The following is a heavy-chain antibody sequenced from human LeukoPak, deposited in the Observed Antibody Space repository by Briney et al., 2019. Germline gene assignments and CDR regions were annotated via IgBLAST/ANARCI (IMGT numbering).Heavy chain of an antibody. V-gene: IGHV1-18*04. J-gene: IGHJ4*02. CDR2: ISAYNGNT. Sequence: ASVKVSCKASGYTFTGYYMHWVRQAPGQGLEWMGWISAYNGNTNYAQKLQGRVTMTTDTSTSTAYMELRSLRSDDTAVYYCARTTVVTRYFDYWGQGTLVTVSS. CDR1: GYTFTGYY. CDR3: ARTTVVTRYFDY. D-gene: IGHD4-23*01.